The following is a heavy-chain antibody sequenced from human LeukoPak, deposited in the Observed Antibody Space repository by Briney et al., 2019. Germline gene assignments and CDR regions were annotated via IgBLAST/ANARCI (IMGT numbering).Heavy chain of an antibody. CDR2: INQDGSEK. J-gene: IGHJ4*02. D-gene: IGHD5-12*01. Sequence: PGGSLRPSCAASGFTFSMYWMTWVRQAPGTGLEWVANINQDGSEKYYVESVKGRFTISRDNAKNSLYLQMNSLRAEDTAVYYCAREQWLRRNFDNWGQGTLVTVSS. CDR1: GFTFSMYW. V-gene: IGHV3-7*04. CDR3: AREQWLRRNFDN.